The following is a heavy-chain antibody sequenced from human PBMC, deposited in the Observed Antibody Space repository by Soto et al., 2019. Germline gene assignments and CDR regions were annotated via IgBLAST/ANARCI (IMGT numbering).Heavy chain of an antibody. Sequence: SETLSLTCTVSGGSISSGDYYWSWIRQPPGKGLEWIGYIYYSGGTYYNPSLKSRVTISVDTSKNQFSLKLSSVTAADTAVYYCARDRPGPTYYDFWSGYYAPLSRYYYGMDVWGQGTTVTVSS. CDR1: GGSISSGDYY. CDR2: IYYSGGT. J-gene: IGHJ6*02. V-gene: IGHV4-30-4*01. CDR3: ARDRPGPTYYDFWSGYYAPLSRYYYGMDV. D-gene: IGHD3-3*01.